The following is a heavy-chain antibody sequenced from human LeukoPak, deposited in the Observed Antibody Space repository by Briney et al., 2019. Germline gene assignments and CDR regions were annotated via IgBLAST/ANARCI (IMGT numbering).Heavy chain of an antibody. Sequence: SETLSLTCTVSGGSISSGDDYWSWIRQPPGKGLEWLGYIYYSGSTYYHPSLKSRATISVDTSKNQFSLKLSSVTAADTAVYYCARGYYYDSSGYPVDYWGQGTLVTVSS. V-gene: IGHV4-30-4*01. CDR3: ARGYYYDSSGYPVDY. CDR2: IYYSGST. J-gene: IGHJ4*02. CDR1: GGSISSGDDY. D-gene: IGHD3-22*01.